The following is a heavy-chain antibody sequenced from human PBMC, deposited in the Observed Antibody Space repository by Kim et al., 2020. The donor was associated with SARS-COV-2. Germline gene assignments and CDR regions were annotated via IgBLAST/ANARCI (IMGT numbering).Heavy chain of an antibody. CDR1: GGSFSGYY. CDR2: INHSGST. J-gene: IGHJ4*02. CDR3: ARVRWYSGSYYSDY. V-gene: IGHV4-34*01. D-gene: IGHD1-26*01. Sequence: SETLSLTCAVYGGSFSGYYWSWIRQPPGKGLEWIGEINHSGSTNYNPSLKSRVTISVDTSKNQFSLKLSSVTAADTAVYYCARVRWYSGSYYSDYWGQGTLVTVSS.